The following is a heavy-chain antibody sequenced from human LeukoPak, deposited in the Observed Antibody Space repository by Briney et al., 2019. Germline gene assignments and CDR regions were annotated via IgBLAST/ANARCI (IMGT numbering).Heavy chain of an antibody. CDR3: ARSPSTSGWQYYYYMDV. J-gene: IGHJ6*03. CDR1: GYTFTSNY. V-gene: IGHV1-46*01. Sequence: ASVKVSCKAFGYTFTSNYMHWVRQAPGQGPEWMGVISPSGGSTTYAQKFQGRVTITADESTSTAYMELSSLRSEDTAVYYCARSPSTSGWQYYYYMDVWGKGTTVTISS. CDR2: ISPSGGST. D-gene: IGHD6-19*01.